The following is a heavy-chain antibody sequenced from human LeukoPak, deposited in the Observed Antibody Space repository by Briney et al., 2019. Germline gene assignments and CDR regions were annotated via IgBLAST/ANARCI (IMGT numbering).Heavy chain of an antibody. J-gene: IGHJ4*02. V-gene: IGHV3-74*01. D-gene: IGHD3-22*01. CDR3: AIGYYDSSGSLDY. Sequence: PGGSLRLSCAASGFTFSSYWMHWVRQAPGKGLVWVSRINSDGSSTSYADSVKGRFTTSRDNAKNTLYLQMNSLRAEDTAVYYCAIGYYDSSGSLDYWGQGTLVTVSS. CDR1: GFTFSSYW. CDR2: INSDGSST.